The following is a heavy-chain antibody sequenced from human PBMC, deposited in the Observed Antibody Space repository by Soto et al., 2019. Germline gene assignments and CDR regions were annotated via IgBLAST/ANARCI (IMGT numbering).Heavy chain of an antibody. D-gene: IGHD3-9*01. Sequence: ASVKVSCKASGGTFSSYAISWVRQAPGQGLEWMGGIIPIFGTANYAQKFQGRVTITADESTSTAYMELSSLRSEDTAVYYCARAKWGYDILTGYGTNWFDPWGQGTLVTVSS. CDR1: GGTFSSYA. J-gene: IGHJ5*02. V-gene: IGHV1-69*13. CDR3: ARAKWGYDILTGYGTNWFDP. CDR2: IIPIFGTA.